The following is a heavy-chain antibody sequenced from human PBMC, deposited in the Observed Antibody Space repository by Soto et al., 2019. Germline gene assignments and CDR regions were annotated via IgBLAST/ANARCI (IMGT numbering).Heavy chain of an antibody. D-gene: IGHD5-12*01. CDR2: IYYSGST. Sequence: PSETLSLTCTVSGGSISSRSYYWGWIRQPPGKGLEWIGSIYYSGSTYYNPSLKSRVTISVDTSKNQFSLKLSSVTAADTAVYYCARHGRSSGYEYHQDDAFDIWGQGTMVTVSS. V-gene: IGHV4-39*01. J-gene: IGHJ3*02. CDR3: ARHGRSSGYEYHQDDAFDI. CDR1: GGSISSRSYY.